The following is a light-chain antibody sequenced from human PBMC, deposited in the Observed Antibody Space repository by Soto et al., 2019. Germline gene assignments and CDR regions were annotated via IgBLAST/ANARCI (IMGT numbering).Light chain of an antibody. CDR2: GAS. V-gene: IGKV3-20*01. CDR1: QSVSSSY. CDR3: RQYGSSPWT. J-gene: IGKJ1*01. Sequence: EIVLTQSPGTLALSPGERATLSCRASQSVSSSYLAWYQQKPGQAPRLLIYGASSRATGIPDRFSGSGSGTAFTLTISRLEPEDFAVYYCRQYGSSPWTFGQGTKVEIK.